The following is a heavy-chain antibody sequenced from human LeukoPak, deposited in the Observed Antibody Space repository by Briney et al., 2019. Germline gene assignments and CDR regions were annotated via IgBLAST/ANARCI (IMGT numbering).Heavy chain of an antibody. V-gene: IGHV4-61*02. J-gene: IGHJ4*02. D-gene: IGHD4-17*01. CDR1: GGSLSSGSYY. Sequence: PSQTLSLTSTVSGGSLSSGSYYCRWIRQPAGTGLEWLGRIYTSGSTNYNPSLKSRVTISVDTSKNQFSLKLSSVTAADTAVYYCARDYGALDYWGQGTLVTVSS. CDR3: ARDYGALDY. CDR2: IYTSGST.